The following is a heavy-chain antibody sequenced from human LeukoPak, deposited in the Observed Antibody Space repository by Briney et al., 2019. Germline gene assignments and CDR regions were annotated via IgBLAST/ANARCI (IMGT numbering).Heavy chain of an antibody. J-gene: IGHJ5*02. D-gene: IGHD6-19*01. Sequence: GGSLRLSCAASGFTFSSYWMSWVRQAPGKGLEWVANIKQDGSEKYYVDSVEGRFTISRDNAKNLLYLQMNSLRAEDTAVYYCARAVAGNWFDPWGQGTLVTVSS. CDR1: GFTFSSYW. CDR2: IKQDGSEK. V-gene: IGHV3-7*04. CDR3: ARAVAGNWFDP.